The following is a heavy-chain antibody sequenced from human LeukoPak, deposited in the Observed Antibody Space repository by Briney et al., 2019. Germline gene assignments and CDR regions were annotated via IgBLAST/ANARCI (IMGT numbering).Heavy chain of an antibody. Sequence: SETLSLTCTVSGGSMSSNYWSWIRQPPGKGLEWIGYIYNSGTIYYSGSTNYNPSLLSRVTISVDTSKNQFSLKLRSVAAADTAVYYCARPFSGSYSDAFDLWGQGTMVTVSS. J-gene: IGHJ3*01. CDR1: GGSMSSNY. D-gene: IGHD1-26*01. V-gene: IGHV4-59*08. CDR3: ARPFSGSYSDAFDL. CDR2: IYNSGTIYYSGST.